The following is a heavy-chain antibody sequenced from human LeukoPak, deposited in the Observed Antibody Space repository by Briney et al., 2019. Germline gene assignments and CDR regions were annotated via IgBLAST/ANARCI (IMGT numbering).Heavy chain of an antibody. V-gene: IGHV3-66*01. CDR1: GFTVSNNY. CDR2: IYSVGST. CDR3: VGSLAYCGGDCRLGDY. D-gene: IGHD2-21*02. Sequence: GGSLRLSCAASGFTVSNNYMGWVRQAPAKGLEWVSVIYSVGSTYYADSVRGRFTISRDSSKNTLYLQMNSLRVEDTAVYHCVGSLAYCGGDCRLGDYWGQGTLVTVSS. J-gene: IGHJ4*02.